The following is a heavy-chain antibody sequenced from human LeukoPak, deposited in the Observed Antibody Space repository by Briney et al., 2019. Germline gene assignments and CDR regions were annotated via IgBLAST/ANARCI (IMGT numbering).Heavy chain of an antibody. D-gene: IGHD3-16*01. V-gene: IGHV3-23*01. Sequence: GGSLRLSCAASGFTFSSFPMHWVRQAPGKGLEWVSTIGSGGSTYYADSVEGRFTISRDNSKKTLYLQMTSLRAEDTAVYYCAKSTPTLPMDVWGQGTTVTVSS. CDR2: IGSGGST. CDR1: GFTFSSFP. J-gene: IGHJ6*02. CDR3: AKSTPTLPMDV.